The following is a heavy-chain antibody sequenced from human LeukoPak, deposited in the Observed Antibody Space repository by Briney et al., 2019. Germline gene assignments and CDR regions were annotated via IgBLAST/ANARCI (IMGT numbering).Heavy chain of an antibody. D-gene: IGHD3-22*01. CDR1: GYTFTGYY. V-gene: IGHV1-2*06. CDR2: INPNSGGT. J-gene: IGHJ4*02. Sequence: ASVKVSCKASGYTFTGYYMHWVRQAPGHGLEWMGRINPNSGGTNYAQKFQGRVTMTRDTNISTAYMELSRLRSDDTAVYYCARDDLGSGYLMWGQGTLVTVSS. CDR3: ARDDLGSGYLM.